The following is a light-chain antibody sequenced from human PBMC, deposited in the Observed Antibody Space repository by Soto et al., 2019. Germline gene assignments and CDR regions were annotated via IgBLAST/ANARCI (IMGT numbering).Light chain of an antibody. CDR2: GAS. CDR3: QQYGSSPIT. J-gene: IGKJ5*01. Sequence: EIVRTQSPATLSVSPGERATLSCRASQSVNSNYLAWYQQKPGQAPRLLIYGASSRATGIPDRFSGSGSGTDFTLTISRLEPEDFAVYYCQQYGSSPITFGQGTRLEIK. V-gene: IGKV3-20*01. CDR1: QSVNSNY.